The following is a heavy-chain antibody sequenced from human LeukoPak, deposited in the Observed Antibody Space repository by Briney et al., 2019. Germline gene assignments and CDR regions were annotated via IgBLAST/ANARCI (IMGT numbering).Heavy chain of an antibody. CDR2: IQHDGGRT. CDR1: GFSFSTYT. Sequence: GRSLRLSCAASGFSFSTYTMNWVRQAPGKGLERVAGIQHDGGRTYYADSVKGRFTISRDNSKNTLYLEMNSLTPEDTALYYCARDHYGGNSWDWYFDLWGRGILVTVSS. V-gene: IGHV3-30-3*01. CDR3: ARDHYGGNSWDWYFDL. D-gene: IGHD4-23*01. J-gene: IGHJ2*01.